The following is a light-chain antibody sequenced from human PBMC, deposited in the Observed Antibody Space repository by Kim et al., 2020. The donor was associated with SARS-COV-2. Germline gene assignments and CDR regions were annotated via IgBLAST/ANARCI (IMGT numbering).Light chain of an antibody. V-gene: IGLV5-39*01. CDR2: YKSDLNK. J-gene: IGLJ3*02. Sequence: TCSLRCGISVAIYSIYWYQQKRGSLPQFLLGYKSDLNKQQASGVPSRFSGSKDASTNAGLLVISGLQSQDGADYCCAIWYSNTWVFGGGTQLTVL. CDR3: AIWYSNTWV. CDR1: CGISVAIYS.